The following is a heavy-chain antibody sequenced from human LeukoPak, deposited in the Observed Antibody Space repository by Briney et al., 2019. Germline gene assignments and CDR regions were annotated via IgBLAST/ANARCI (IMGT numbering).Heavy chain of an antibody. Sequence: GGSLRLSCTASGFTFNNYGIHWVRQAPGKGLEWVAVISYDGSNKYYVDSVKGRFTISRDNSENTLYLQMNSLRAEDTAVYYCAKDQDVAAAGTWGSIDYWGQGTLVTVSS. D-gene: IGHD6-13*01. CDR2: ISYDGSNK. CDR3: AKDQDVAAAGTWGSIDY. J-gene: IGHJ4*02. CDR1: GFTFNNYG. V-gene: IGHV3-30*18.